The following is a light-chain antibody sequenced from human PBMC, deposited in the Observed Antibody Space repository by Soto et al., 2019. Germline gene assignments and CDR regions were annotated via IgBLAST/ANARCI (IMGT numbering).Light chain of an antibody. V-gene: IGLV2-8*01. Sequence: SVLAQPPSASGSPGQSVTISCTGTSSDVGGYNNYVSWYQQHPGKAPKLMIYEVSKRPSGVPDRFSGSKSGNTASLTVSGLQAEDEADYYCSSYAGSNNFVFGTGTKSPS. CDR2: EVS. CDR3: SSYAGSNNFV. J-gene: IGLJ1*01. CDR1: SSDVGGYNNY.